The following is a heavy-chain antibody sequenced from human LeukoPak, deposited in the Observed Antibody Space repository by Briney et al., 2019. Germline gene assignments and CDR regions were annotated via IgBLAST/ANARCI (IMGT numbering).Heavy chain of an antibody. J-gene: IGHJ4*02. D-gene: IGHD5-24*01. V-gene: IGHV3-21*01. CDR3: VRGDRRDL. CDR1: RFSFNPDT. Sequence: GGSLRLSCAVSRFSFNPDTMNWVRQAPGKGLEWLSSISSSGQSKYYADLVRGRFIISRDNAKKLLELQMNSLRAEDTAVYYCVRGDRRDLWGQGTLVTVSS. CDR2: ISSSGQSK.